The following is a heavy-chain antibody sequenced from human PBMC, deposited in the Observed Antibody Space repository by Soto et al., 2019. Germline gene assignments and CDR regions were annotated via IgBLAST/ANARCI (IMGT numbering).Heavy chain of an antibody. CDR1: GFTFDDYA. Sequence: EVQLVESGGGLVQPGRSLRLSCAASGFTFDDYAMHWVRQAPGKGLEWVSGISWNSGSIGYADSVKGRFTISRDNAKNSLYLQMNSLRAEDTALYYCAKGYSNYAYFDYWGQGTLVTVSS. D-gene: IGHD4-4*01. J-gene: IGHJ4*02. CDR3: AKGYSNYAYFDY. CDR2: ISWNSGSI. V-gene: IGHV3-9*01.